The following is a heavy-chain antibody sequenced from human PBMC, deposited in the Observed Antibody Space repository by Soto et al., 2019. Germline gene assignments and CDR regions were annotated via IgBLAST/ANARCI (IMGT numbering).Heavy chain of an antibody. CDR2: IIPIFGTA. D-gene: IGHD6-13*01. V-gene: IGHV1-69*13. CDR3: ARVVAAAGTDCLDH. CDR1: GGTFSSYA. J-gene: IGHJ4*01. Sequence: SVKVSCKASGGTFSSYAISWVRQAPGQGLEWMGGIIPIFGTANYAQKFQGRVTITADESTSTAYMELSSLRSEDTAVYYCARVVAAAGTDCLDHWGQGTLVTASS.